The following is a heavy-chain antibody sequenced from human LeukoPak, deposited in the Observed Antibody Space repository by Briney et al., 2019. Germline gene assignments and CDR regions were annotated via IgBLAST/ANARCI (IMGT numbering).Heavy chain of an antibody. D-gene: IGHD2-2*02. CDR2: INPNSGGT. CDR1: GYTFTGYY. V-gene: IGHV1-2*02. J-gene: IGHJ4*02. Sequence: GASVKVSCKASGYTFTGYYMHWVRQAPGQGLEWMGWINPNSGGTKYAQKFQGRVTLTRDTSISTAYMELSRLRSDDTAVYYCARGYCSSTSCYTSSVFDYWGQGTLVTVSS. CDR3: ARGYCSSTSCYTSSVFDY.